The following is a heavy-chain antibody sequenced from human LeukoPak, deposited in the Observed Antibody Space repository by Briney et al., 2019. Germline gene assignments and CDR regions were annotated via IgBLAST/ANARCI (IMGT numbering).Heavy chain of an antibody. J-gene: IGHJ2*01. CDR1: GGSISSYY. CDR3: ARDPLDCSGGSCPYWYFDL. D-gene: IGHD2-15*01. Sequence: PSETLSLTCTVSGGSISSYYWSWIRQPAGKGLVWIGRIYTSGSTDYNPSLKSRVTMSVDTSKNQFSLKLSSVTAADTAVYYCARDPLDCSGGSCPYWYFDLWGRGTLVTVSS. V-gene: IGHV4-4*07. CDR2: IYTSGST.